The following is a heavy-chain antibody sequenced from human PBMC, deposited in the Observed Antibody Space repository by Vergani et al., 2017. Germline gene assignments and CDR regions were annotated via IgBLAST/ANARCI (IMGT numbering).Heavy chain of an antibody. J-gene: IGHJ4*02. Sequence: QVQLVESGGGVVQPGGSLRLSCAASGFTFSSYGMHWVRQAPGKGLEWVAFIRYDGSNKYYADSVKGRFTISRDDSKKTVYLEMTNLRAEDTALYYCVRDRYEGTSPYNGRLLGHWGQGTRVTVSS. CDR3: VRDRYEGTSPYNGRLLGH. CDR2: IRYDGSNK. CDR1: GFTFSSYG. V-gene: IGHV3-30*02. D-gene: IGHD1-1*01.